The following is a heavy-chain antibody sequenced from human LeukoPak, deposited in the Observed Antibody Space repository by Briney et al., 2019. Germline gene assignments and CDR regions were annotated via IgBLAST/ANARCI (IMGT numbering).Heavy chain of an antibody. J-gene: IGHJ4*02. CDR2: LYYSGST. V-gene: IGHV4-39*01. CDR3: ARSSRTGGFDY. Sequence: SETLSLTCTVSSGSISSSSYYWGWIRQPPGKGLEWIGSLYYSGSTYYNPSLKSRVTISVDTSKNQFSLKLSSVTASDTAVYYCARSSRTGGFDYWGQGTLVTVSS. CDR1: SGSISSSSYY. D-gene: IGHD7-27*01.